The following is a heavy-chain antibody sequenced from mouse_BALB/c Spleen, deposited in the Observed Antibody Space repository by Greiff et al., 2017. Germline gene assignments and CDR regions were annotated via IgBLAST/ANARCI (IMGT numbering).Heavy chain of an antibody. CDR1: GYTFTSYV. V-gene: IGHV1-14*01. Sequence: VQLKESGPELVKPGASVKMSCKASGYTFTSYVMHWVKQKPGQGLEWIGYINPYNDGTKYNEKFKGKATLTSDKSSSPAYMELSSLTSEDSAVYYCASRGGNYFWYFDVWGAGTTVTVSS. CDR3: ASRGGNYFWYFDV. CDR2: INPYNDGT. D-gene: IGHD2-1*01. J-gene: IGHJ1*01.